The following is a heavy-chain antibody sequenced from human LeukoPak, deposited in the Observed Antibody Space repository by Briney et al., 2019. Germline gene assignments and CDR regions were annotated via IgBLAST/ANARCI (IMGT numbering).Heavy chain of an antibody. CDR2: ISPNSGGT. CDR1: GYTFTDYY. J-gene: IGHJ4*02. D-gene: IGHD2-15*01. V-gene: IGHV1-2*02. Sequence: ASVKVSCKASGYTFTDYYMHWVRQAPGQGLERMGWISPNSGGTKYAQKFQGRVTMTRDTSISTAYMELSRLRSDDTAVYYCARGLRYCSGGSCYPAPIGYWGQGTLVTVSS. CDR3: ARGLRYCSGGSCYPAPIGY.